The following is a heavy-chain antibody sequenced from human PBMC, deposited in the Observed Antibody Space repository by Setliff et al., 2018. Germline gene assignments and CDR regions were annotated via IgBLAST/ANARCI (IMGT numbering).Heavy chain of an antibody. CDR2: VSGSGGST. V-gene: IGHV3-23*01. D-gene: IGHD3-22*01. CDR3: AKDSSYSMIVVVIPFDY. J-gene: IGHJ4*02. Sequence: GGSLRLSCAASGFNLSSYWMTWVRQAPGKGLEWVSGVSGSGGSTYYTDSVKGRFTISRDNSKNTLYLQMNSLRAEDTAVYYCAKDSSYSMIVVVIPFDYWGQGTLVTVSS. CDR1: GFNLSSYW.